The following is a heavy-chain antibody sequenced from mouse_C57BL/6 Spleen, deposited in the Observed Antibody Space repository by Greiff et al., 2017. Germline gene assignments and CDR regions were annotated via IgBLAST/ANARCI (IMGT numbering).Heavy chain of an antibody. CDR2: INPSTGGT. V-gene: IGHV1-42*01. J-gene: IGHJ4*01. CDR3: ANYYGSSYGAMDY. CDR1: GYTFTSYW. Sequence: VQLQQPGAELVKPGASVKMSCKASGYTFTSYWITWVKQRPEKSLEWIGEINPSTGGTTYNQKFKAKATLTVDKSSSTAYMQLKSLTSEDSAVYYCANYYGSSYGAMDYWGQGTSVTVSS. D-gene: IGHD1-1*01.